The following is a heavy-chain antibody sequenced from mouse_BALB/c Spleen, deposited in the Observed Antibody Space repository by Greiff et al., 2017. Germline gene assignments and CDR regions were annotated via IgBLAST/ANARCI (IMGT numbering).Heavy chain of an antibody. D-gene: IGHD2-4*01. Sequence: VHVKQSGPELVKPGASVKISCKASGYTFTDYNMHWVKQSHGKSLEWIGYIYPYNGGTGYNQKFKSKATLTVDNSSSTAYIELRSLTSEDSAVYYCARAGYYDAWFAYWGQGTLVTVSA. CDR1: GYTFTDYN. CDR2: IYPYNGGT. CDR3: ARAGYYDAWFAY. J-gene: IGHJ3*01. V-gene: IGHV1S29*02.